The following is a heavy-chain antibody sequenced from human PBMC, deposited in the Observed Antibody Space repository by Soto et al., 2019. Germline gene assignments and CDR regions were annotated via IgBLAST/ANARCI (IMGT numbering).Heavy chain of an antibody. D-gene: IGHD5-12*01. V-gene: IGHV3-23*01. CDR3: ASSSERWWLRFRPAMAFWGYYFDY. Sequence: PGGSLRLSCAASGFTFSSYAMSWVRQAPGKGLEWVSAISGSGGSTYYADSVKGRFTISRDNSKNTLYLQMNSLRAEDTAVYYCASSSERWWLRFRPAMAFWGYYFDYWGQGTLVTVSS. CDR2: ISGSGGST. J-gene: IGHJ4*02. CDR1: GFTFSSYA.